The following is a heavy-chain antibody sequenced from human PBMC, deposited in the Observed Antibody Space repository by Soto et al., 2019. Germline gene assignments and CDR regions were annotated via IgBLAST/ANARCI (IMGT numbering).Heavy chain of an antibody. V-gene: IGHV3-21*01. D-gene: IGHD5-18*01. CDR2: ISSSSSYI. Sequence: PGGSLRLSCAASGFTFSSYSMNWVRQAPGKGLEWVSSISSSSSYIYYADSVKGRFTISRDNAKNSLYLQMNSLRAEDTAVYYCARDQVRGYSYGLNYYGMDVWGQGTTVTVSS. J-gene: IGHJ6*02. CDR1: GFTFSSYS. CDR3: ARDQVRGYSYGLNYYGMDV.